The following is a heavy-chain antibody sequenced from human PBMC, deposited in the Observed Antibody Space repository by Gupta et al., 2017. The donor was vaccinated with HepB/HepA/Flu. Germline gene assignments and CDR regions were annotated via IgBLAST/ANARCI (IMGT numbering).Heavy chain of an antibody. CDR1: RATLTTTPSY. D-gene: IGHD2-15*01. CDR2: IYYSGST. Sequence: QLQLQESGPGLVKPSETLSLTCTVSRATLTTTPSYWAWIRQPPGKGLEWIGSIYYSGSTVYNPSLKSRVTISVDTSKKQFSLELSSVTAADTGLYYCARNCSGCNNYRQGHTFDIWGQGTMVTVSS. CDR3: ARNCSGCNNYRQGHTFDI. V-gene: IGHV4-39*01. J-gene: IGHJ3*02.